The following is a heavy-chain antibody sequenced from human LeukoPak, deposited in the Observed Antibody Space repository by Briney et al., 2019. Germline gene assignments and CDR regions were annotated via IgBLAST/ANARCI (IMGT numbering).Heavy chain of an antibody. Sequence: SQTLSLTCTVSGGSISSGGYYWSWIRQHPGKGLEWIGYIYYSGSTYYNPSLKSRVTISVDTSKNQFSLKLNSVTAADTAVYYCARGYSGYPVDYWGQGTLVTVSS. J-gene: IGHJ4*02. V-gene: IGHV4-31*03. CDR1: GGSISSGGYY. D-gene: IGHD5-12*01. CDR3: ARGYSGYPVDY. CDR2: IYYSGST.